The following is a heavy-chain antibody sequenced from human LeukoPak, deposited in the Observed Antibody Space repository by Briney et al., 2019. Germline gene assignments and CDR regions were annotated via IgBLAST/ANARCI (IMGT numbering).Heavy chain of an antibody. J-gene: IGHJ4*02. Sequence: GGSLRLSCAACGFTFNHYAMSWVRQAPGKGLEWVSGINHHGHTFYADSVKGRFTISGDNSKNTVFLRMNSLRADDTAEYFCPRDHGSQDSGAWYVFDYWGRGTLVTVSS. CDR3: PRDHGSQDSGAWYVFDY. CDR1: GFTFNHYA. V-gene: IGHV3-23*01. D-gene: IGHD6-19*01. CDR2: INHHGHT.